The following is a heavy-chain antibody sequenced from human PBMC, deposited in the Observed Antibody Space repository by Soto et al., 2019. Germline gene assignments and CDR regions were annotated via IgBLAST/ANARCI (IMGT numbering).Heavy chain of an antibody. CDR2: IIPILGIA. Sequence: QVQLVQSGAEVKKPGSSVKVSCKASGGTFSSYTISWVRQAPGQGLEWMGRIIPILGIANYAQKFQGRVTITADKSPSTAYMELSSLRSEDTAVYYCAREWIGEGIDYWGQGTLVTVSS. CDR1: GGTFSSYT. CDR3: AREWIGEGIDY. V-gene: IGHV1-69*08. D-gene: IGHD3-10*01. J-gene: IGHJ4*02.